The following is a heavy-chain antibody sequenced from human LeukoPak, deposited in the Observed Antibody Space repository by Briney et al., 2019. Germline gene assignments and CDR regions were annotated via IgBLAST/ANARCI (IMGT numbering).Heavy chain of an antibody. D-gene: IGHD3-16*01. J-gene: IGHJ4*03. CDR1: GGSFSGYY. V-gene: IGHV4-34*01. CDR3: ARGGVSGGAYNYYFDY. CDR2: INHSGST. Sequence: PSETLSLTCAVYGGSFSGYYWSWIRQPPGKGLEWIGEINHSGSTNYNPSLKSRVTISVDTSKNQFSLKLSSVTAADTAVYYCARGGVSGGAYNYYFDYWGQGTPVTVSS.